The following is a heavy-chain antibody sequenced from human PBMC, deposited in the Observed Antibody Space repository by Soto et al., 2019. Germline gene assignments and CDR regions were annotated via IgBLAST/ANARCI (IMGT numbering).Heavy chain of an antibody. CDR1: GFTFRDYP. CDR2: ISSSGDRQ. V-gene: IGHV3-30-3*01. CDR3: ARTPAAMITDRYNWFDA. Sequence: PGGSLRLSCVAPGFTFRDYPMHWARRIPGKGLEWVAVISSSGDRQQYAESVKGRFTISRDNSQNTLYLQVSSLTSDDSAVFHCARTPAAMITDRYNWFDAWGPGTQVTVSS. J-gene: IGHJ5*02. D-gene: IGHD3-16*01.